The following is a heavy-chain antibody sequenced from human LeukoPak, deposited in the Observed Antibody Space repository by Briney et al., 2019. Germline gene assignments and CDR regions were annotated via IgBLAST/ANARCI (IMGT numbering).Heavy chain of an antibody. J-gene: IGHJ4*02. CDR1: GGTFTSYA. Sequence: ASVKVSCKASGGTFTSYAISWVRQAPGQGLEWMGGIIPIFGTANYAQKFQGRVTITADESTSIAYMEMSSLRSEDTAVYYCARDGAYSSGWYYFDYWGQGTLVTVSS. CDR3: ARDGAYSSGWYYFDY. V-gene: IGHV1-69*13. CDR2: IIPIFGTA. D-gene: IGHD6-19*01.